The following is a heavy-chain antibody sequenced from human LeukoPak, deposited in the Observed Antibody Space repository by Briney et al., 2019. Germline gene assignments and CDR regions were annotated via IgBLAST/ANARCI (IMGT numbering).Heavy chain of an antibody. CDR2: INPSSGGT. V-gene: IGHV1-2*02. J-gene: IGHJ4*02. Sequence: ASVKVSCKASGYTFTGFYIHWVRQAPGQGLEWMGWINPSSGGTNYAQKFQGRVTMTRDTSISTAYMELSRLRSDDTAVYYCARGVEWEPYDYWGQGTLVTVSS. D-gene: IGHD1-26*01. CDR3: ARGVEWEPYDY. CDR1: GYTFTGFY.